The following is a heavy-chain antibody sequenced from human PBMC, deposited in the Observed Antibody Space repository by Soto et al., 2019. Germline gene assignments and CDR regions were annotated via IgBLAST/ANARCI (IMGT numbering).Heavy chain of an antibody. CDR3: ARRIVVVPAAMPGYYYYYMDV. V-gene: IGHV4-59*01. Sequence: SETLSLTCTVSGGSISSYYWSWIRQPPGKGLEWIGYIYYSGSTNYNPSLKSRVTISVDTSKNQFPLKLSSVTAADTAVYYCARRIVVVPAAMPGYYYYYMDVWGKGTTVTVSS. CDR1: GGSISSYY. D-gene: IGHD2-2*01. J-gene: IGHJ6*03. CDR2: IYYSGST.